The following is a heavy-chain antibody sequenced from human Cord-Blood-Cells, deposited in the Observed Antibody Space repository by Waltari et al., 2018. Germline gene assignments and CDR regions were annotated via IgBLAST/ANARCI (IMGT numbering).Heavy chain of an antibody. CDR3: ARAPYCSGGSCYYYYYYGMDV. CDR1: GGTFSSYA. D-gene: IGHD2-15*01. CDR2: NSPTFGTA. V-gene: IGHV1-69*12. J-gene: IGHJ6*02. Sequence: QVQLVQSGAEVKKPGSSVKVSCKASGGTFSSYAISWVRQARGQGLEWMGGNSPTFGTAKYAQKFQVSVTITADESTSTAYMELSSLRSEDTAVYYCARAPYCSGGSCYYYYYYGMDVWGQGTTVTVSS.